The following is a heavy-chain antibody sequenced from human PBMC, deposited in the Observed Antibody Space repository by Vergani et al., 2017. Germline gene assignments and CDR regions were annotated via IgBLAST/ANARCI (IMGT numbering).Heavy chain of an antibody. J-gene: IGHJ6*03. CDR2: INPNSGGT. CDR3: ARVATGYCSSTSCRPGYYYYYYMDV. V-gene: IGHV1-2*02. Sequence: QVQLVQSGAEVKKPGASVKVSCKASGYTFTGYYMHWVRQAPGQGLEWMGWINPNSGGTNYAQKFQGRVTMTRDTSISTAYMELSRLRSDDTAVYYCARVATGYCSSTSCRPGYYYYYYMDVWGKGTTVTVSS. CDR1: GYTFTGYY. D-gene: IGHD2-2*01.